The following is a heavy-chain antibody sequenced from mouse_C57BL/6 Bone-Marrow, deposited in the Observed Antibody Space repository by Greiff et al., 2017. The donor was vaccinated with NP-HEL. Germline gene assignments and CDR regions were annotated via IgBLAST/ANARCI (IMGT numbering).Heavy chain of an antibody. CDR3: TRYYNGSSYPAWFAY. Sequence: QVQLHHSLAELVRPGAWVSLSCKASGYTFTDYEMHWVKQTPVHGLEWIGAIAPETGGTAYNQKFKGKAILTADKSSSTAYMELRSLTSEDSAVYYCTRYYNGSSYPAWFAYWGQGTLVTVSA. CDR2: IAPETGGT. D-gene: IGHD1-1*01. CDR1: GYTFTDYE. V-gene: IGHV1-15*01. J-gene: IGHJ3*01.